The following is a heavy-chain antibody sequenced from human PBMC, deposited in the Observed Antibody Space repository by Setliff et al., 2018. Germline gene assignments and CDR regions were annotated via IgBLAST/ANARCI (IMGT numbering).Heavy chain of an antibody. V-gene: IGHV1-8*02. Sequence: ASVKVSCKASGYTFTGYDINWVRQATGEGLEWMGWMNPNSGNTGYEQKFQGRVTMTRNTSISTAYMELSSLRSEDTAVYYCARDVPFWSGYYTGYYYYYGMDVWGQGTMVTVSS. CDR1: GYTFTGYD. CDR3: ARDVPFWSGYYTGYYYYYGMDV. CDR2: MNPNSGNT. J-gene: IGHJ6*02. D-gene: IGHD3-3*01.